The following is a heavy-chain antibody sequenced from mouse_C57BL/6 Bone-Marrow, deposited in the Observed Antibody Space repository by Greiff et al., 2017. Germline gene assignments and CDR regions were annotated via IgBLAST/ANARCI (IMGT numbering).Heavy chain of an antibody. CDR3: ARRDDYLLFAY. Sequence: QVQLKQSGAELAKPGASVKLSCKASGYTFTSYWMHWVKQRPGQGLEWIGYINPSSGYTKYNQKFKDKATLTADKSSSTAYMQLSSLTYADSAVXYCARRDDYLLFAYWGQGTLVTVSA. CDR1: GYTFTSYW. V-gene: IGHV1-7*01. D-gene: IGHD2-4*01. CDR2: INPSSGYT. J-gene: IGHJ3*01.